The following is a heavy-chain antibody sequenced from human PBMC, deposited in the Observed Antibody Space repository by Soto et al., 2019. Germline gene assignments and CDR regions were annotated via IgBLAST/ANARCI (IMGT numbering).Heavy chain of an antibody. CDR3: AKVPLRPYSFDY. J-gene: IGHJ4*02. Sequence: QVQLVDSGGGVVQPGRSLRLSCAASGFTFRNYAMHWVRQAPGKGLEWVALISNDGGNKYYADSVKARFTISRDNSQNTLYLQMNTRRAEDTAVYFCAKVPLRPYSFDYWVQATLVTVSS. D-gene: IGHD5-12*01. CDR2: ISNDGGNK. V-gene: IGHV3-30*04. CDR1: GFTFRNYA.